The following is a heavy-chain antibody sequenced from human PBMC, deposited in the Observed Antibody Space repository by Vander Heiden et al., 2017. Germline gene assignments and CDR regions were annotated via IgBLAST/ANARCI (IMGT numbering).Heavy chain of an antibody. CDR1: GFSLSTSGVG. V-gene: IGHV2-5*01. CDR3: ARLDGYNSDDAFDI. CDR2: IYWNDDK. J-gene: IGHJ3*02. D-gene: IGHD5-12*01. Sequence: QITLKASASSLVKPTQTLTLTCIFSGFSLSTSGVGVGWIRQPPGKALEWLALIYWNDDKRYSTSLKSRLTITKDNSKNQVVLTMTNMDPVDTATYYCARLDGYNSDDAFDIWGQGTIVTVSS.